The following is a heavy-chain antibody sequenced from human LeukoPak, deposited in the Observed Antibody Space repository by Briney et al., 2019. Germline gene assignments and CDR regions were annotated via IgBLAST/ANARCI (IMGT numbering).Heavy chain of an antibody. Sequence: PGGSLRLSCAASGFTFSSYWMHWVRQAPGKGLVWVSLINNDGSITNHADSVKGRFTISRDNAKNTLYLQMNSLRAEDTAVYYCARALGGTTSTYWGQGTLVTVSS. J-gene: IGHJ4*02. D-gene: IGHD1-7*01. V-gene: IGHV3-74*01. CDR2: INNDGSIT. CDR1: GFTFSSYW. CDR3: ARALGGTTSTY.